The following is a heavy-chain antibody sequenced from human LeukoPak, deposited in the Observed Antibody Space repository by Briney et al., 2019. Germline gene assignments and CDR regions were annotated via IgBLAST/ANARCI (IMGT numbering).Heavy chain of an antibody. CDR3: AREAQTYYYDSSGYAFDY. CDR2: INHSGST. D-gene: IGHD3-22*01. Sequence: SETLSLTCAVYGGSFSGYYWSWIRQPPGKGLEWIGEINHSGSTNYNPSLKSRVTISVDTSRNQFSLKMTSVTAADTAVYYCAREAQTYYYDSSGYAFDYWGQGTLVTVSS. CDR1: GGSFSGYY. V-gene: IGHV4-34*01. J-gene: IGHJ4*02.